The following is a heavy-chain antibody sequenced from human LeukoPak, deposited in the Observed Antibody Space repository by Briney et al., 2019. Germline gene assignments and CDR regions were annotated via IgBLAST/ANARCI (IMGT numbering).Heavy chain of an antibody. CDR1: GFTFSSYA. D-gene: IGHD3-22*01. J-gene: IGHJ4*02. CDR3: ARDEYYYDGISDY. Sequence: GGSLRLSCAASGFTFSSYAMHWVRQAPGKGLEWVAVISYDGSNKYYADSVKGRFTISRDNAKNSLYLQMNSLRAEDTAVYYCARDEYYYDGISDYWGQGTLVTVSS. CDR2: ISYDGSNK. V-gene: IGHV3-30-3*01.